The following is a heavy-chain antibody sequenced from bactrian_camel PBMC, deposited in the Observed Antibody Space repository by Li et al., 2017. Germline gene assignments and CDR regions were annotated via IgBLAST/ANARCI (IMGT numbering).Heavy chain of an antibody. J-gene: IGHJ4*01. D-gene: IGHD5*01. V-gene: IGHV3S1*01. Sequence: VQLVESGGGSVQAGGSLRLSCGASGMIDKPYCVAWFRRESGTRRERVAALYTDDNSALYSASVEGRFTISQDWAATTYYLQMNSLDTGDTAIYYCAALRPAATECSSYGEYSYTDWGQGTQVTVS. CDR3: AALRPAATECSSYGEYSYTD. CDR2: LYTDDNSA. CDR1: GMIDKPYC.